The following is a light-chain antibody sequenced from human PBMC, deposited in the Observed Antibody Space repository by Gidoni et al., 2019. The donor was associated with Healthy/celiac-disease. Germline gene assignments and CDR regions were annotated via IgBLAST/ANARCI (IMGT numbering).Light chain of an antibody. CDR1: SSNIGSNY. V-gene: IGLV1-47*01. CDR2: RNN. CDR3: AAWDDSLGWV. J-gene: IGLJ3*02. Sequence: QSVLTQPPSASGTPGQRVTSSCSGSSSNIGSNYVYWYQQLPGTAPKLLIYRNNQRPSGVPDRFSGSKSGTSASLAISGLRSEDEADYYCAAWDDSLGWVFGGGTKLTVL.